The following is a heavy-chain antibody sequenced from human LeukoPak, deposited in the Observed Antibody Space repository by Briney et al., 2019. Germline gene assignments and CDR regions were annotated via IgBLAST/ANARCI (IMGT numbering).Heavy chain of an antibody. CDR2: IRSNVYGGTT. D-gene: IGHD6-19*01. J-gene: IGHJ4*02. CDR1: GFTFADFT. V-gene: IGHV3-49*03. CDR3: TRGSGRYVMVDW. Sequence: PGGSLRLSRTASGFTFADFTVSWFRQSPGQGLEWVGFIRSNVYGGTTEHAASVEARFTISRDDSNSIAYLQMNSLKTEDTAVYYCTRGSGRYVMVDWWGQGTLVTVSS.